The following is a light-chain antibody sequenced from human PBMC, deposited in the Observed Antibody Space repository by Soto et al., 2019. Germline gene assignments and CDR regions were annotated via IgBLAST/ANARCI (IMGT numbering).Light chain of an antibody. CDR2: GAT. CDR3: QQYQDWPPLT. J-gene: IGKJ4*01. CDR1: QSISSN. Sequence: EIVMTQSPATLSVFPGERATLSCRASQSISSNLACYQHKPGQAPRLLILGATTRATAIPARFSGSGSGTEFTLTISSLQSEDFAVYYCQQYQDWPPLTFGGGTKVEIK. V-gene: IGKV3-15*01.